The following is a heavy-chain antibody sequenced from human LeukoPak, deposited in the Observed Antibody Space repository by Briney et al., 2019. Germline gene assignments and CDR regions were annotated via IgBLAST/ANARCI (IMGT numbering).Heavy chain of an antibody. D-gene: IGHD4-17*01. J-gene: IGHJ4*02. Sequence: PGGSLRLSCTASGFTFSSYEMNWVRQAPGKGLEWVSYISYSGSATTYGDSVKGRFTIFRDNTKNSFYLQMDSLRAEDTAVYYCARGVDGDYVWYYFDYWGQGTLVTVSS. CDR3: ARGVDGDYVWYYFDY. CDR1: GFTFSSYE. CDR2: ISYSGSAT. V-gene: IGHV3-48*03.